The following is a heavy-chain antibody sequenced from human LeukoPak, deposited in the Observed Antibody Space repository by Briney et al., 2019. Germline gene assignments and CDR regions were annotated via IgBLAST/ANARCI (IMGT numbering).Heavy chain of an antibody. Sequence: SVXXSXKASXXTFSSYAISWVRQAPGQGLEWMGGIIPIFGTANYAQKFQGRVTITADESTSTAYMELSSLRSEDTAVYYCARGIAARRPEFDPWGQGTLVTVSS. J-gene: IGHJ5*02. V-gene: IGHV1-69*13. CDR3: ARGIAARRPEFDP. CDR1: XXTFSSYA. D-gene: IGHD6-6*01. CDR2: IIPIFGTA.